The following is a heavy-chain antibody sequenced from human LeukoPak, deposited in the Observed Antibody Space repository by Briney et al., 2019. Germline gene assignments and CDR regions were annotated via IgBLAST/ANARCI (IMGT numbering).Heavy chain of an antibody. V-gene: IGHV3-66*02. CDR3: ARDQRSESYYPWGWFDP. CDR2: IYSDGST. D-gene: IGHD1-26*01. J-gene: IGHJ5*02. Sequence: GGSLRLSCAASGFAVSTNYLSWVRQAPGKGLEWVSVIYSDGSTYYTDSVKGRVTISRDNSKNTLYLQMNSLRPEDTDVYYCARDQRSESYYPWGWFDPWGQGTLVTVSS. CDR1: GFAVSTNY.